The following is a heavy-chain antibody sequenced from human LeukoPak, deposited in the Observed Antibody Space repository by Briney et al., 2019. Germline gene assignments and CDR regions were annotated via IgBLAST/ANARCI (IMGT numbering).Heavy chain of an antibody. D-gene: IGHD6-13*01. CDR1: GFTFSSYA. Sequence: GGSVRLSCAASGFTFSSYAMSWVRQAPGKGLEWVSAISGSGGSTYYADSVKGRFTISRDNSKNTLYLQMNSLRAEDTAVYYCAKDSHSSSWTPIDYWGQGTLVTGSS. CDR2: ISGSGGST. J-gene: IGHJ4*02. CDR3: AKDSHSSSWTPIDY. V-gene: IGHV3-23*01.